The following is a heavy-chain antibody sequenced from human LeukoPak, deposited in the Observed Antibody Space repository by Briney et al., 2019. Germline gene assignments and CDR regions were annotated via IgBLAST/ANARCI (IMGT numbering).Heavy chain of an antibody. V-gene: IGHV3-48*03. CDR3: ARDGRYSGYFDY. D-gene: IGHD1-26*01. Sequence: GGSLRLSCAASGFTFSSYEMNWVRQAPGKGLEGVSYISSSGSTIYYADSVKGRFTISRDNAKNSLYPQMNSLRAEDTAVYYCARDGRYSGYFDYWGQGTLVTVSS. CDR2: ISSSGSTI. J-gene: IGHJ4*02. CDR1: GFTFSSYE.